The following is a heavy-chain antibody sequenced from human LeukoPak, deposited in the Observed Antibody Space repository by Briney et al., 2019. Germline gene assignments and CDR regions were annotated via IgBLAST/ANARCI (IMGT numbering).Heavy chain of an antibody. Sequence: GGSLRLSCAASGFTFSSYRMNWVRQAPGKGLEWVSSISSSSSYIYYADSVKGRFTISRDNAKNSLYLQMNSLRAEDTAVYYCARDPVGRAAAGHKIDYWGQGTLVTVSS. J-gene: IGHJ4*02. CDR3: ARDPVGRAAAGHKIDY. CDR2: ISSSSSYI. D-gene: IGHD6-13*01. CDR1: GFTFSSYR. V-gene: IGHV3-21*01.